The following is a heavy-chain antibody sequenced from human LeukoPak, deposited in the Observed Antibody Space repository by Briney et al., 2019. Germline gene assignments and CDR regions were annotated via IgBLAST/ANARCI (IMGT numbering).Heavy chain of an antibody. CDR3: ARGDMYYYDSSGGDY. Sequence: GGSLRLSCAASGFTFSSYTMNWVRQAPGKGLEWDSSISTSSSYIYYADSVKGRFTISRDNTKNSLYLQMNSLRAEDTAVYYCARGDMYYYDSSGGDYWGQGTLVTVSS. V-gene: IGHV3-21*01. CDR1: GFTFSSYT. J-gene: IGHJ4*02. CDR2: ISTSSSYI. D-gene: IGHD3-22*01.